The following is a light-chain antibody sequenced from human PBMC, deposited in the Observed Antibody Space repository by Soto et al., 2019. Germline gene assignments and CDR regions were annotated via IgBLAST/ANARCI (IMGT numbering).Light chain of an antibody. V-gene: IGKV3-11*01. CDR1: QSVSSY. J-gene: IGKJ1*01. CDR3: QHRSNWPWT. CDR2: DAS. Sequence: EIVLTQSPATLSLSPGERATLSCRASQSVSSYFVWYQQKPREAPSLLIIDASNRATGIQARFSGSGSGTFFTLTISMLEPEFVAVYYWQHRSNWPWTFGQGTKVEIK.